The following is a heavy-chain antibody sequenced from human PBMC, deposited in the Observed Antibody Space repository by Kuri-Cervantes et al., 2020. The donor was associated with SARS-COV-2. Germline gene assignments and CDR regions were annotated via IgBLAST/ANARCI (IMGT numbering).Heavy chain of an antibody. CDR3: ARALRILYYGMDV. Sequence: GSLRLSCAVYGGSFSGYYWSWIRQPPGKGLEWIGEINHSGSTNYNPSLKSRVTISVDTSKNQFSLKLSSVTAADTAVYYCARALRILYYGMDVWGQ. CDR2: INHSGST. J-gene: IGHJ6*02. CDR1: GGSFSGYY. D-gene: IGHD2-15*01. V-gene: IGHV4-34*01.